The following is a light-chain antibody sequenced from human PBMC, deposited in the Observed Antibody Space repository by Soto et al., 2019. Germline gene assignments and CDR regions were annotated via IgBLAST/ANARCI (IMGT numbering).Light chain of an antibody. J-gene: IGKJ5*01. Sequence: EIVLTQSPGTLSLSPGERATLSCRASQSVGTYLAWYQQKPGQAPRLLIYGASSRATGIPDRFSGSGSGTDFTLTISSLEPEDFAVYYCQQRSNRPPGITFGQGTRLEIK. V-gene: IGKV3-11*01. CDR3: QQRSNRPPGIT. CDR1: QSVGTY. CDR2: GAS.